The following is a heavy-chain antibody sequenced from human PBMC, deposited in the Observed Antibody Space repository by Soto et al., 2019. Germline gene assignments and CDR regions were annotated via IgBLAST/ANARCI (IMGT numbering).Heavy chain of an antibody. J-gene: IGHJ6*04. Sequence: SVKVSCKASGGTFSSYAISWVRQAPGQGLEWMGGIIPIFGTANYAQKFQGRVTITADESTSTAYMELSSLRSEDTAVYYCAGLGIGYCSSTSCYEFPNYYYYGRDVGGKGTTVTVPS. CDR1: GGTFSSYA. D-gene: IGHD2-2*01. V-gene: IGHV1-69*13. CDR2: IIPIFGTA. CDR3: AGLGIGYCSSTSCYEFPNYYYYGRDV.